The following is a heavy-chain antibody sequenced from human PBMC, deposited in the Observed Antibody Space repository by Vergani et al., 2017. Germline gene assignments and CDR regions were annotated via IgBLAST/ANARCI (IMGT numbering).Heavy chain of an antibody. CDR2: INHSGST. J-gene: IGHJ4*02. CDR3: AKTRTFSSSWTMN. D-gene: IGHD6-13*01. CDR1: GGSFSGYY. V-gene: IGHV4-34*01. Sequence: VQLQQWGAGLLKPSETLSLTCAVYGGSFSGYYWSWIRQPPGKGLEWIGEINHSGSTNYNPSLKSRVTISVDTSKNQFSLKLSSVTAADTAVYYCAKTRTFSSSWTMNWGQGTLVTVSS.